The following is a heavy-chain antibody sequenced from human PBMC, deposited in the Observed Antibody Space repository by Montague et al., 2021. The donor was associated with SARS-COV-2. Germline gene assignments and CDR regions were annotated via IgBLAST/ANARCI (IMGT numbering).Heavy chain of an antibody. V-gene: IGHV4-59*01. D-gene: IGHD5-12*01. CDR2: IYYSGST. Sequence: SETLSLTCTVSGASICSYYWNWVRQSPGKGLEWIGYIYYSGSTKYNPSLKSRVTISVDTSKSQMSLRLNSVTAADTAVYYCAGDRGRFWHFDLWGRGTLVTVSS. J-gene: IGHJ2*01. CDR1: GASICSYY. CDR3: AGDRGRFWHFDL.